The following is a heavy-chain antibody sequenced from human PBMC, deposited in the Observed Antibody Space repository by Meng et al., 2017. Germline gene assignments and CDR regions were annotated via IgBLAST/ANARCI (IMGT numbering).Heavy chain of an antibody. J-gene: IGHJ4*02. CDR1: GSTYSIYG. D-gene: IGHD1-26*01. Sequence: LVQCGSEVKNPGVSGKVSCKDSGSTYSIYGIRWVRQAPGQGLEWMGGIIPIFGTANYAQKFQGRVTITADKSTSTAYMELSSLRSEDTAVYYCARDGVGATEGYFDYWGQGTLVTVSS. CDR2: IIPIFGTA. V-gene: IGHV1-69*06. CDR3: ARDGVGATEGYFDY.